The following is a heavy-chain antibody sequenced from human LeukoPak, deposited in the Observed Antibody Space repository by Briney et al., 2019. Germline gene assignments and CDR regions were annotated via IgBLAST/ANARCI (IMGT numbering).Heavy chain of an antibody. CDR1: GGTFSSYA. D-gene: IGHD5-18*01. CDR3: ANGGYSYGYALDY. V-gene: IGHV1-69*13. J-gene: IGHJ4*02. CDR2: IIPIFGTA. Sequence: SVKVSCKASGGTFSSYAISWVRQAPGQGLEWMGGIIPIFGTANYAQKFQGRVTITADESTSTAYMELRSLRSEDTAVYYCANGGYSYGYALDYWGQGTLVTVSS.